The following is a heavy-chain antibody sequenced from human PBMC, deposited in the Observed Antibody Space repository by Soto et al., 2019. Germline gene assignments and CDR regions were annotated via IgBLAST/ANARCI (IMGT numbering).Heavy chain of an antibody. D-gene: IGHD3-3*01. V-gene: IGHV3-23*01. CDR3: AKPTTYYDFWSGYPPPYY. Sequence: HPGGSLRLSCAASGFTFSSYAMSRVRQAPGKGLEWVSAISGSGGSTYYADSVKGRFTISRDNSKNTLYLQMNSLRAEDTAVYYCAKPTTYYDFWSGYPPPYYWGQGTLVTFSS. J-gene: IGHJ4*02. CDR2: ISGSGGST. CDR1: GFTFSSYA.